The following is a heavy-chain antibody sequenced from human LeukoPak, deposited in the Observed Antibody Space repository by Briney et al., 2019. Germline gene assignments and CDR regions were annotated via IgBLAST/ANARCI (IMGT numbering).Heavy chain of an antibody. V-gene: IGHV3-23*01. CDR1: GFTFSSYA. J-gene: IGHJ4*02. CDR3: TKASATVWPNYFDS. CDR2: ISGSGGGT. Sequence: GGSLRLSCAVSGFTFSSYAMSWVRHTSGKGLQWLSAISGSGGGTNYADPVKRRFTISRDNSKNTLYLQMNSLGAEDTAIYYCTKASATVWPNYFDSWGQGTLVTVSS. D-gene: IGHD6-25*01.